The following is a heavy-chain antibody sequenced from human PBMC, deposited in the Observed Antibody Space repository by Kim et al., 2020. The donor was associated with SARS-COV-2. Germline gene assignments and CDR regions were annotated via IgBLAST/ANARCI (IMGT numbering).Heavy chain of an antibody. CDR3: ASRMSGSSSWYPGY. D-gene: IGHD6-13*01. CDR2: ISSSSSTI. Sequence: GGSLRLSCAASGFTFSSYSMNWVRQAPGKGLEWVSYISSSSSTIYYADSVKGRFTISRDNAKNSLYLQMNSLRDEDTAVYYCASRMSGSSSWYPGYWGQGTLVTVSS. V-gene: IGHV3-48*02. CDR1: GFTFSSYS. J-gene: IGHJ4*02.